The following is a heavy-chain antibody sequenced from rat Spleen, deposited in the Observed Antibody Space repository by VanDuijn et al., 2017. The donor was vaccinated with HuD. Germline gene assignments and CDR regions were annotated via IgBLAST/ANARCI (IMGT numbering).Heavy chain of an antibody. CDR3: ARQATEGMVDY. CDR2: FVPEGGRT. V-gene: IGHV5-31*01. D-gene: IGHD1-11*01. J-gene: IGHJ2*01. CDR1: GFTFNNSW. Sequence: EVQLVESGGGLVQPGRSLKLACIASGFTFNNSWMYWVRQAPGKGLEWGSSFVPEGGRTYYPDSVKGRFTISRDNAKSTLYLQMDSLRSEDPATYYCARQATEGMVDYWGQGVMVTVSS.